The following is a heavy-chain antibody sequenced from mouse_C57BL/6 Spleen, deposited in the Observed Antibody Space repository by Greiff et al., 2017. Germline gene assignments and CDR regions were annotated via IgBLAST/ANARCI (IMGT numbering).Heavy chain of an antibody. CDR2: INPNNGGT. D-gene: IGHD2-4*01. CDR3: ASYYDYPFAY. Sequence: VQLKESGPELVKPGASVKIPCKASGYTFTDYNMDWVKQSHGKSLEWIGDINPNNGGTIYNQKFKGKATLTVDKSSSTAYMELRSLTSEDTAVYYCASYYDYPFAYWGQGTLVTVSA. V-gene: IGHV1-18*01. J-gene: IGHJ3*01. CDR1: GYTFTDYN.